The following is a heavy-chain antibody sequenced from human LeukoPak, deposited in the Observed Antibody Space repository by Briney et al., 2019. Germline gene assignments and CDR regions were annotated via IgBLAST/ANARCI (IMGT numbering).Heavy chain of an antibody. Sequence: PSQTLSLTCTVSGGSISSYYWSWILQPPGKGLEWIGYIYYSGSTNYNPSLKSRVTISVDTSKNQFSLKLSSVTAADTAVYYCAREVIYSYGPYYYYYYMDVWGKGTTVTVSS. J-gene: IGHJ6*03. CDR2: IYYSGST. D-gene: IGHD5-18*01. CDR1: GGSISSYY. CDR3: AREVIYSYGPYYYYYYMDV. V-gene: IGHV4-59*01.